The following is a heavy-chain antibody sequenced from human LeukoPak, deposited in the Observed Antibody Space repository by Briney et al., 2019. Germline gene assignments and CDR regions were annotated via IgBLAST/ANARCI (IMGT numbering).Heavy chain of an antibody. J-gene: IGHJ4*02. CDR2: FDPEDGET. V-gene: IGHV1-24*01. CDR3: ATHTIAVAENDY. D-gene: IGHD6-19*01. CDR1: GYTLTELS. Sequence: GASVKVSCKVSGYTLTELSMHWVRQAPGKGLEWMGSFDPEDGETIYAQKFQGRVTMTEDTSTDTAYMELSSLRAEDTAVYYCATHTIAVAENDYWGQGTLVTVSS.